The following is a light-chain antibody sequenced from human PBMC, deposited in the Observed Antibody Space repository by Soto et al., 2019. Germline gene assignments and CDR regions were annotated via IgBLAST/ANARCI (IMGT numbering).Light chain of an antibody. V-gene: IGKV1-6*01. CDR3: LQDYNYPRT. Sequence: AIPMTQSPSSLSASVGDRVTITCRASQGIRNVLGWYQQKPGKAPKLLIYAASSLQGGVPSRFSGRGSDTDFTLTISSLQPEDSATYYCLQDYNYPRTFGQGTKVEIK. CDR2: AAS. CDR1: QGIRNV. J-gene: IGKJ1*01.